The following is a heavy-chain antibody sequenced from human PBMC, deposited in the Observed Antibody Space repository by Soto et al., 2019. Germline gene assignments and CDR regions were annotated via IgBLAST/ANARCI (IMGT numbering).Heavy chain of an antibody. V-gene: IGHV3-23*01. CDR2: ISDSGGTT. Sequence: GGSLRLSCAVSGFTFSTYAMSWVRQAPGKGLEWVSTISDSGGTTHYADSVKGRFTISRDNSKNTLYLQMNSLRAEDTAVYYCAKAIYDILTPPSYWGQGTLVTVSS. CDR1: GFTFSTYA. D-gene: IGHD3-9*01. J-gene: IGHJ4*02. CDR3: AKAIYDILTPPSY.